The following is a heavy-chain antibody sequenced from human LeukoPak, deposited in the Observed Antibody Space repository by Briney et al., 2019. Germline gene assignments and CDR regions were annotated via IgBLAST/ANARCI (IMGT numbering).Heavy chain of an antibody. CDR1: GFNFNNYD. Sequence: PGGSLRLFCAASGFNFNNYDMHWVRQAPGRGLEGVAVISDNGSNIYSVDSRKGRFTNSRDNSKNMLYLQMSSLSPEDTAVYFCAREMATTETIAYWGQGTLVTVSS. V-gene: IGHV3-30-3*01. CDR3: AREMATTETIAY. J-gene: IGHJ4*01. CDR2: ISDNGSNI. D-gene: IGHD5-24*01.